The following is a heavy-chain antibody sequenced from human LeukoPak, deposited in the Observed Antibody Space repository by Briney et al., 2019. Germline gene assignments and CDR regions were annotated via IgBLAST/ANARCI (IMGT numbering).Heavy chain of an antibody. CDR2: IYTSGST. D-gene: IGHD2-15*01. CDR1: GGSISSGSYY. V-gene: IGHV4-61*02. Sequence: SETLSLTCTVSGGSISSGSYYWNWIRQPAGKGLEWIGRIYTSGSTNYNPSLKSRVTISVDTSKNQFSLKLSSVTAADTAVYYCARASYCTGGSCYSGYYFDYWGQGTLVTASS. CDR3: ARASYCTGGSCYSGYYFDY. J-gene: IGHJ4*02.